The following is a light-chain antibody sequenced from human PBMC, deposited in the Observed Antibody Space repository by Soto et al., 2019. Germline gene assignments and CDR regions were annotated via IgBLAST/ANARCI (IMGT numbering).Light chain of an antibody. CDR1: QGISSY. CDR3: QQLNSYSRMYT. Sequence: IQLTQSPSSLSASVGDRVTITCRASQGISSYLAWYQQKPGKAPKLLIYAASTLQSGVPSSFSVSGSGTDFTLTISSLQAEDFASYCCQQLNSYSRMYTFGQWTKLEIK. CDR2: AAS. J-gene: IGKJ2*01. V-gene: IGKV1-9*01.